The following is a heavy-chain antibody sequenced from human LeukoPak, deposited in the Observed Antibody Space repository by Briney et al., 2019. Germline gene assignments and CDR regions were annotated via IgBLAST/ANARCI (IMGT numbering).Heavy chain of an antibody. D-gene: IGHD4-17*01. Sequence: GASVKISCQASGYTFTGYYMHWVRQAPGQGLEWMGWINPNSGGTNYAHKFQGRVIMTRDTPISTAYMELSRLRSDDTAVYYCARDLATVNEYWGQGNLVTLSS. CDR1: GYTFTGYY. J-gene: IGHJ1*01. CDR3: ARDLATVNEY. CDR2: INPNSGGT. V-gene: IGHV1-2*07.